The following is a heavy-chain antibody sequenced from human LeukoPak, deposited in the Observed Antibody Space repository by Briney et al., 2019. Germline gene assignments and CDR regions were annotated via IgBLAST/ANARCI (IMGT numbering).Heavy chain of an antibody. V-gene: IGHV3-48*04. D-gene: IGHD3-10*01. CDR1: GFTFSSYG. J-gene: IGHJ4*02. Sequence: GGSLRLSCAASGFTFSSYGMNWVRQAPGKRLEWVSLISGSSYTIYYADSVKGRFTISRDNAKNSLYLQMNSLRAEDTAVYFCARKMYGSGSYYLDYWGQGTLVTVSS. CDR3: ARKMYGSGSYYLDY. CDR2: ISGSSYTI.